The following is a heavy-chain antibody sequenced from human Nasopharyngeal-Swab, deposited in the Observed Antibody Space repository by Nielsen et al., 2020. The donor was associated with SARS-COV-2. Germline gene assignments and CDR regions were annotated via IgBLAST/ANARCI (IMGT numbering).Heavy chain of an antibody. CDR1: GFTFSIYS. J-gene: IGHJ3*02. CDR2: ITGSGDTT. D-gene: IGHD4-23*01. CDR3: AKDPYGGNFAFDI. V-gene: IGHV3-23*01. Sequence: GESLKISCAASGFTFSIYSMTWVLQAQGKGLEWVSAITGSGDTTYFADSVRGRFTISRDNSKNTLYLQMNSLRAEDTAVYYCAKDPYGGNFAFDIWGQGTMVTVFS.